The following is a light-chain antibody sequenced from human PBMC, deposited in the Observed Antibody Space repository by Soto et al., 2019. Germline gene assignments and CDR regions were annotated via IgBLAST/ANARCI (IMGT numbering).Light chain of an antibody. CDR3: QQYNNWPLT. Sequence: EIVMTQSPATLSVSPGERATLSCRASQSVSSNLAWHQQKPGQAPRLLIYGASNRATGIPARFSGSGSGTEFTLTIGSLQSEDFADYYCQQYNNWPLTSGGGTKVEI. CDR1: QSVSSN. CDR2: GAS. J-gene: IGKJ4*01. V-gene: IGKV3-15*01.